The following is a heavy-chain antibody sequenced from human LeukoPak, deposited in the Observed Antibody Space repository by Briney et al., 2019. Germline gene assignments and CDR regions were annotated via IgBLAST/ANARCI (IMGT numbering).Heavy chain of an antibody. CDR3: ARQGIETSGSYSGAWYFDL. CDR2: INPSGGST. Sequence: ASVKVSCKASGYTFTSYAMNWVRQAPGQGLEWMGIINPSGGSTSYAQKFQGRVTMTRDTSTSTVYMELSSLRSEDTAVYYCARQGIETSGSYSGAWYFDLWGRGTLVTVSS. D-gene: IGHD1-26*01. CDR1: GYTFTSYA. J-gene: IGHJ2*01. V-gene: IGHV1-46*01.